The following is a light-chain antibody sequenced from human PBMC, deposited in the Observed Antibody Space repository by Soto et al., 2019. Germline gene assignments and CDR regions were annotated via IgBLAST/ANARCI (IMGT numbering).Light chain of an antibody. CDR1: KSVVGAYNY. V-gene: IGLV2-14*01. CDR2: DVT. J-gene: IGLJ1*01. Sequence: QNVLTQAASVSWSAGQSITICCTRTKSVVGAYNYFSCYQHHTGKVPKLLIYDVTNRPSGGTACFPGTKFGNTASLTISGLQAEDEADYYCSTKRDSTTLVDFGTGTKATVL. CDR3: STKRDSTTLVD.